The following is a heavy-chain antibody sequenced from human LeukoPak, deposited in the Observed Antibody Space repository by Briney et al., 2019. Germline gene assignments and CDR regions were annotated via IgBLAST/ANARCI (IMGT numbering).Heavy chain of an antibody. V-gene: IGHV4-34*01. J-gene: IGHJ4*02. Sequence: TSETLSLTCAVYGGSFSGYYWNWIRQSPGKGLEWIGEINHSRTTNYNPSLKSRVTVSVDTSKNQFSLKLSSVTAADTTVYYCARGFGSGWSTLFDYWGQGTLVTVSS. D-gene: IGHD6-19*01. CDR2: INHSRTT. CDR3: ARGFGSGWSTLFDY. CDR1: GGSFSGYY.